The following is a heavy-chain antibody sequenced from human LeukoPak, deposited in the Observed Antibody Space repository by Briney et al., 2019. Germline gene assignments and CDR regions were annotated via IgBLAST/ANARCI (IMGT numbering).Heavy chain of an antibody. V-gene: IGHV1-69*05. CDR1: GGTFSSYA. D-gene: IGHD3-22*01. CDR2: IIPIFGTA. CDR3: AVYYDSSGYYYSYFDY. J-gene: IGHJ4*02. Sequence: ASVKVSCKASGGTFSSYAISWVRQAPGQGLEWMGRIIPIFGTANYAHKFQGRVTITTDESTSTAYMELSSLRSEDTAVYYCAVYYDSSGYYYSYFDYWGQGTLVTVSS.